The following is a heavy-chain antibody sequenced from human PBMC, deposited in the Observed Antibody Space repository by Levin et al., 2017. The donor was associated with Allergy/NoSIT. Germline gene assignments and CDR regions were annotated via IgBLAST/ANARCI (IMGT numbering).Heavy chain of an antibody. V-gene: IGHV1-8*01. J-gene: IGHJ4*02. Sequence: GASVKVSCKASGYTFTSYDINWVRQATGQGLEWMGWMNPNSGNTGYAQKFQGRVTMTRNTSISTAYMELSSLRSEDTAVYYCARDVFSVAGTAGSNFDYWGQGTLVTVSS. CDR2: MNPNSGNT. CDR3: ARDVFSVAGTAGSNFDY. D-gene: IGHD6-19*01. CDR1: GYTFTSYD.